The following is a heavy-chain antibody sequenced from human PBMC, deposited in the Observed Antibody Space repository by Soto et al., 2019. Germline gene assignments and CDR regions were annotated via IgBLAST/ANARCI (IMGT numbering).Heavy chain of an antibody. V-gene: IGHV4-31*03. CDR3: ARRITIFGVVIIGEAPYYFDY. Sequence: SETLSLTCNVSGGSISSGGYYWTWIRQHPGKGLEWIGNIHHSGSTFYNPSLESRVSISVDTSKNQFSLKLSSVTAADTAVYYCARRITIFGVVIIGEAPYYFDYWGQGTLVTVS. J-gene: IGHJ4*02. CDR2: IHHSGST. CDR1: GGSISSGGYY. D-gene: IGHD3-3*01.